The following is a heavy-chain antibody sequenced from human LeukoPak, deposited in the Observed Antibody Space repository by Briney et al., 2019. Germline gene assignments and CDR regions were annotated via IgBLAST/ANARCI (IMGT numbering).Heavy chain of an antibody. CDR1: GFTVSSNY. Sequence: GGSLRLSCVASGFTVSSNYMSWVRQAPGKGLEWVSVIYSGGSTYYADSVKGRFTISRDNSKNTLYLQMNSLRAEDTAVYYCARGFSSSWGVFDYWGQGTLVTVSS. V-gene: IGHV3-53*01. J-gene: IGHJ4*02. CDR3: ARGFSSSWGVFDY. D-gene: IGHD6-13*01. CDR2: IYSGGST.